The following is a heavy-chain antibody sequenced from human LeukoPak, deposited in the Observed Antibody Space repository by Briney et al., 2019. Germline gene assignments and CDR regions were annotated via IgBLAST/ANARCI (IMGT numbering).Heavy chain of an antibody. Sequence: GRSLRLSCAASGFTFDDYAMHWVRQAPGKGLEWVSGISWNSGSIGYADSVKGRFTISRDNAKNSLYLQMNSLRAEDTAVYYCARMVRETDYWGQGTLVTVSS. CDR3: ARMVRETDY. CDR2: ISWNSGSI. CDR1: GFTFDDYA. V-gene: IGHV3-9*01. J-gene: IGHJ4*02. D-gene: IGHD3-10*01.